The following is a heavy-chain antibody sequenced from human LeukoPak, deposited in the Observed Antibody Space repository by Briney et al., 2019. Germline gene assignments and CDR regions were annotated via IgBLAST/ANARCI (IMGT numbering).Heavy chain of an antibody. D-gene: IGHD6-13*01. CDR1: GGSISSYY. J-gene: IGHJ4*02. V-gene: IGHV4-59*01. CDR2: IYYGGST. CDR3: ARVTPDEQLVLIFDY. Sequence: SETLSLTCTVSGGSISSYYWSWIRQPPGKGLEWIGYIYYGGSTNYNPSLKSRVTISVDTSKNQFSLKLSSVTAADTAVYYCARVTPDEQLVLIFDYWGQGTLVTVSS.